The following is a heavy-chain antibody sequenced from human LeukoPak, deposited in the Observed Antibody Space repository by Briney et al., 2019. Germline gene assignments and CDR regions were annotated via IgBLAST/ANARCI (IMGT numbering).Heavy chain of an antibody. CDR1: GFTFSSYN. CDR3: ARMEWLRHSDY. V-gene: IGHV3-21*01. J-gene: IGHJ4*02. D-gene: IGHD5-12*01. Sequence: GGSLRPSCAASGFTFSSYNMNWVRQAPGKGLEWVSSISSSSSYIYYADSVKGRFTISRDNAKNSLYLQMNSLRAEDTAVYYCARMEWLRHSDYWGQGTLVTVSS. CDR2: ISSSSSYI.